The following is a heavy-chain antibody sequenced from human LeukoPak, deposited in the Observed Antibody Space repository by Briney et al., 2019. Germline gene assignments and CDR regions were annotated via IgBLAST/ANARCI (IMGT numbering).Heavy chain of an antibody. CDR3: ARGSDYDILTGYADY. J-gene: IGHJ4*02. CDR1: GFTFSSYW. V-gene: IGHV3-23*01. D-gene: IGHD3-9*01. Sequence: GGSLRLSCAASGFTFSSYWMSWVRQAPGKGLEWVSDISGPAGSTYYADSVRGRFTISRDNSKNTLYLQMNSLRAEDTAVYYCARGSDYDILTGYADYWGQGTLVTVSS. CDR2: ISGPAGST.